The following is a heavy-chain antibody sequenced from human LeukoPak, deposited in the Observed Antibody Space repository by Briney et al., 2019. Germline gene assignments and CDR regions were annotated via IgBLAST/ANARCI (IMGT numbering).Heavy chain of an antibody. Sequence: EASVKVSCKTSGYTFTGYYMHWVQQAPGQGLEWMGWINPNSGDTNYAQKLQGRVTMTTDTSTSTAYMELRSLRSDDTAVYYCARKGPLDYGDDWSWFDPWGQGTLVTVSS. CDR2: INPNSGDT. D-gene: IGHD4-17*01. CDR1: GYTFTGYY. J-gene: IGHJ5*02. V-gene: IGHV1-2*02. CDR3: ARKGPLDYGDDWSWFDP.